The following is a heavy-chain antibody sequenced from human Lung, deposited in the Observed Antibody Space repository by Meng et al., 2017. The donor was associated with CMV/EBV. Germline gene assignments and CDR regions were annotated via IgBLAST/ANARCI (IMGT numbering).Heavy chain of an antibody. V-gene: IGHV3-21*01. CDR1: GFTFSTYS. D-gene: IGHD5/OR15-5a*01. CDR3: ARGLSPIAVYGYYVDY. J-gene: IGHJ4*02. Sequence: GEXXRISCAASGFTFSTYSMNWVRQAPGKGLEWVSSISSSSSYRYYADSVKGRFTISRDNAKLSMHLQMNSLSAEDTAVYYCARGLSPIAVYGYYVDYXRQGXLVTVSS. CDR2: ISSSSSYR.